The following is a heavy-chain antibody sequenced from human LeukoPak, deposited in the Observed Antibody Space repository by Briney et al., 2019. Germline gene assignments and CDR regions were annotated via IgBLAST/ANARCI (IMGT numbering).Heavy chain of an antibody. V-gene: IGHV4-4*07. CDR3: TREYSSGRPYYFDY. CDR1: GGSISRYY. D-gene: IGHD6-19*01. Sequence: SETLSLTCTVSGGSISRYYWSWIRQPAGKGLEWIGRIYTSGSTNYNPSLKSRVTMSVDTSKNRFSLKLSSVTAADTAVYYCTREYSSGRPYYFDYWGQGTLGTVSS. J-gene: IGHJ4*02. CDR2: IYTSGST.